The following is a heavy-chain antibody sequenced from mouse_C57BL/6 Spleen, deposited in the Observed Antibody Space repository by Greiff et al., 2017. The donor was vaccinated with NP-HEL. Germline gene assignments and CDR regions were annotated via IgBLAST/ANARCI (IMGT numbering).Heavy chain of an antibody. V-gene: IGHV1-5*01. Sequence: EVQLQQSGTVLARPGASVKMSCKTSGYTFTSYWMHWVKQRPGQGLEWIGAIYPGNSDTSYNQKFKGKAKLTAVTSASTAYMELSSLTNEDSAVYYCTRHYDYDRKRNWYFDVWGTGTTVTVSS. J-gene: IGHJ1*03. CDR1: GYTFTSYW. CDR3: TRHYDYDRKRNWYFDV. D-gene: IGHD2-4*01. CDR2: IYPGNSDT.